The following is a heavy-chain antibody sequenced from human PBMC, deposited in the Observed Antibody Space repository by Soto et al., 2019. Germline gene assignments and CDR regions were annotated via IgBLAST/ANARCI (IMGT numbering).Heavy chain of an antibody. CDR1: GFTFTGYA. Sequence: GGSLRLSCAASGFTFTGYAMTWVRQAPGKGLEWVSAISGSGGSTYYADSVKGRFTISRDNSKNTLYLQMNSLRAEDTAVYYCAKEGAVAWGVHYYYGMDVWGQGXTVTVYS. D-gene: IGHD6-19*01. CDR2: ISGSGGST. J-gene: IGHJ6*02. V-gene: IGHV3-23*01. CDR3: AKEGAVAWGVHYYYGMDV.